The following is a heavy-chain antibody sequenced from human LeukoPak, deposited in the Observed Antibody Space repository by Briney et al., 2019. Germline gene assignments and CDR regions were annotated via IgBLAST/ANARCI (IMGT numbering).Heavy chain of an antibody. CDR2: ISSSGSTI. CDR3: AGSYYDFWSGYYTNFDY. V-gene: IGHV3-48*03. CDR1: GFTFSSYE. Sequence: GGSLRLSCAAPGFTFSSYEMNWVRQAPGKGLEWVSYISSSGSTIYYADSVKGRFTISRDNAKNSLYLQMNSLRAEDTAVYYCAGSYYDFWSGYYTNFDYWGQGTLVTVSS. D-gene: IGHD3-3*01. J-gene: IGHJ4*02.